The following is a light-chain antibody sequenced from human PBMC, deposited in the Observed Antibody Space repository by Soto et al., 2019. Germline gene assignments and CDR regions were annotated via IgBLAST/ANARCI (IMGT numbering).Light chain of an antibody. Sequence: DIQMTQSPSTLSASVGDRVTITCRASQSISSWLAWYQQKPGKAPILLIYKASSLESGVPSRFSGSGSGTEFTLTISSLHPDDFATYYCQQYNSYPLTFGGGTKVEIK. CDR3: QQYNSYPLT. CDR1: QSISSW. J-gene: IGKJ4*01. CDR2: KAS. V-gene: IGKV1-5*03.